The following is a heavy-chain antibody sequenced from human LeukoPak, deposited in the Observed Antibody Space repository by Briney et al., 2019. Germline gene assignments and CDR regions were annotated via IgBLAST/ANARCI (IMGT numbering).Heavy chain of an antibody. CDR2: IHSDGSRT. CDR1: GFIFSHYW. J-gene: IGHJ3*02. CDR3: ARGGVGSFDI. V-gene: IGHV3-74*01. D-gene: IGHD2-8*01. Sequence: GSLRLSCAASGFIFSHYWMHWIRQAPGKGLVWVSHIHSDGSRTSYTDSVKGRFSISRDNAKNTVSLQMNSLRAEDTAIYYCARGGVGSFDIWGQGTAVTVSS.